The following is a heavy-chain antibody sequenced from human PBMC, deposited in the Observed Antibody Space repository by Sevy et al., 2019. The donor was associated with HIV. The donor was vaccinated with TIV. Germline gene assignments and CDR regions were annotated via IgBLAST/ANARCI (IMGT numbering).Heavy chain of an antibody. D-gene: IGHD2-8*01. CDR2: IYPDDSDT. V-gene: IGHV5-51*01. J-gene: IGHJ4*02. Sequence: GESLKISCKASXYRFTSYWIGWVRQMPGKGLQWMGIIYPDDSDTRYSPSFQGQVIISADKSINTAYLQWSSLKASDTAMYXCAXRXXDTNGYPQYFFDSWGQGTLVTVSS. CDR1: XYRFTSYW. CDR3: AXRXXDTNGYPQYFFDS.